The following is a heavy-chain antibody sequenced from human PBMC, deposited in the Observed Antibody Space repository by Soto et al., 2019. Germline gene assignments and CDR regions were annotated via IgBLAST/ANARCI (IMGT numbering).Heavy chain of an antibody. J-gene: IGHJ6*02. Sequence: SETLSLTCTVSGGSISSSSYYWSWIRQPPGKGLEWIGYIYYSGSTNYNPSLKSRVTMSVDTPKNQFSLKLSSVTAADTAVYYCARMGYGPGFPYCYGIDVRGQGTTVTVSS. CDR2: IYYSGST. CDR1: GGSISSSSYY. V-gene: IGHV4-61*01. CDR3: ARMGYGPGFPYCYGIDV. D-gene: IGHD3-10*01.